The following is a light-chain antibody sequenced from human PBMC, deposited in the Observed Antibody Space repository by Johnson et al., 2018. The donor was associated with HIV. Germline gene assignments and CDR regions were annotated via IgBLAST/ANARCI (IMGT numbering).Light chain of an antibody. CDR2: ENN. CDR1: SSNIGNNY. Sequence: QSVLTQPPSVSAAPGQKVTISCSGSSSNIGNNYVSWYQQLPGTAPKLLIYENNKRPSGIPYRFSGSKSGTSATLGITGLQTGDEADYYCGTLDSSLSGVFGTWTKVTVL. J-gene: IGLJ1*01. CDR3: GTLDSSLSGV. V-gene: IGLV1-51*02.